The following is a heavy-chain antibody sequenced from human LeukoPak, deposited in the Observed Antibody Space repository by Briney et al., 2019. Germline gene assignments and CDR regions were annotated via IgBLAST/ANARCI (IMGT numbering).Heavy chain of an antibody. J-gene: IGHJ4*02. CDR3: ARRRDFIDY. Sequence: GGSLRLSCAASGFTFSKYWISWVRQAPGKGLEWVANIKEDGSEKYYVVSVKGRFTISRDNAKNSLYLQMNSLRAEDTAVYYCARRRDFIDYWGQGTLVTVSS. D-gene: IGHD3/OR15-3a*01. V-gene: IGHV3-7*03. CDR2: IKEDGSEK. CDR1: GFTFSKYW.